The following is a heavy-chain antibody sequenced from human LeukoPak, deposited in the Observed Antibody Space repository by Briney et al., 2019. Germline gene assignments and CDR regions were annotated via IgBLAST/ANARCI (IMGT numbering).Heavy chain of an antibody. Sequence: GGSLRLSCAASGFTVSSNYMSWVRQAPGKGLEWVSVIYSGGHTYYVDSVKGRFTISRGNSKNTLYLQMNSLRAEDTAVYYCARSSYPYYFDYWGQGTLVTVSS. CDR3: ARSSYPYYFDY. CDR2: IYSGGHT. D-gene: IGHD6-19*01. J-gene: IGHJ4*02. V-gene: IGHV3-66*01. CDR1: GFTVSSNY.